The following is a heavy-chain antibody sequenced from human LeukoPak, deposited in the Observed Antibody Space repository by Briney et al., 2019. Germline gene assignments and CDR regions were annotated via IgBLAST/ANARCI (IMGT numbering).Heavy chain of an antibody. V-gene: IGHV4-59*11. D-gene: IGHD2-2*01. CDR3: ARGGVVPAAMYYYYMDV. J-gene: IGHJ6*03. Sequence: SETLSLTCTVSGGSLSSQYWSWIRQPPGKGLEWIGYIYNSGSTNYNPSLKSRVTISVDTSKNQFSLKLSSVTAADTAVYYCARGGVVPAAMYYYYMDVWGKGTTVTISS. CDR1: GGSLSSQY. CDR2: IYNSGST.